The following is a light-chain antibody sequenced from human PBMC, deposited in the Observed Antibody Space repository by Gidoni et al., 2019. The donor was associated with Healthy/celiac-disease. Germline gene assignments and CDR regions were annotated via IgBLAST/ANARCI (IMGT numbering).Light chain of an antibody. Sequence: DIQMTESPSTLSASVGDSVTITCRASQTISSYLNWYQQKPGKAPKLLIYAASSLPSGVPSRFSGSGSGTDFTLNISSLEPEDFATYYCKQGYSTPRTFGQGTKVEIK. J-gene: IGKJ1*01. CDR2: AAS. V-gene: IGKV1-39*01. CDR3: KQGYSTPRT. CDR1: QTISSY.